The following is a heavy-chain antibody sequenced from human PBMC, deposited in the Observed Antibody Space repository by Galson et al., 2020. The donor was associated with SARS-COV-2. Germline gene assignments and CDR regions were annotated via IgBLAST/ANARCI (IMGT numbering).Heavy chain of an antibody. CDR3: VRDPWEGSCSGGGCSGY. J-gene: IGHJ4*02. CDR1: CDSISSSHYY. CDR2: INSGGSN. Sequence: LSLTCSVSCDSISSSHYYWGWIRQPPGKGLEWIGSINSGGSNFYNPSLKSRVTMSVDTSKSQFSLWLTSVTAADTAVYYCVRDPWEGSCSGGGCSGYWGQGTLVTVSS. D-gene: IGHD2-15*01. V-gene: IGHV4-39*07.